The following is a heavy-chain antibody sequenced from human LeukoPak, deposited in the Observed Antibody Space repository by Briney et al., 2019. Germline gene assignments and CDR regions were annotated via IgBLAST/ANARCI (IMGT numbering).Heavy chain of an antibody. CDR2: ISSSGSST. CDR1: GFTSSDYY. D-gene: IGHD6-19*01. Sequence: PGGSLRLSCAASGFTSSDYYMSWIRQAPGKGLEWVSYISSSGSSTLYADSVKGRFTISRDNTKNSLYLQMNSLRAEDTAVYYCARVLSSGYSPFDYWGQGSLVTVSS. J-gene: IGHJ4*02. CDR3: ARVLSSGYSPFDY. V-gene: IGHV3-11*01.